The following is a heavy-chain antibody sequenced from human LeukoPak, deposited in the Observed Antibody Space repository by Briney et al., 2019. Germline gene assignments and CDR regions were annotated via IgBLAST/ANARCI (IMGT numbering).Heavy chain of an antibody. CDR3: ARPRIAVAGLFDY. CDR2: IYYSGST. V-gene: IGHV4-39*01. CDR1: GGSISSSSYY. D-gene: IGHD6-19*01. Sequence: PSETLSLTCTVSGGSISSSSYYWGRLRPPPGKGLEWIGSIYYSGSTYYNPSLKSRVTISVDTSKNQFSLKLSSVTAADTAVYYCARPRIAVAGLFDYWGQGTLVTVSS. J-gene: IGHJ4*02.